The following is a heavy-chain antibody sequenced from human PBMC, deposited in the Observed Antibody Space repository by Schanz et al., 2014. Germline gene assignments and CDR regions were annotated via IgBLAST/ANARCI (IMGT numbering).Heavy chain of an antibody. J-gene: IGHJ5*02. CDR2: ISDSGDTA. Sequence: EVHLLESGGGLVEPGGSLRLSCATSGFSLDIFAVSWVRQAPGKGLEWVSLISDSGDTAYYADSVKGRFTISSDSSKNTLYLQMSSLRADDTAVYYCAKAADWPVTRFDPWGQGTLVTVSS. CDR1: GFSLDIFA. V-gene: IGHV3-23*01. D-gene: IGHD4-4*01. CDR3: AKAADWPVTRFDP.